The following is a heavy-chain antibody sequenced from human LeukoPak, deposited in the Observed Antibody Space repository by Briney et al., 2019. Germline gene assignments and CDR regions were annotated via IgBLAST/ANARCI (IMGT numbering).Heavy chain of an antibody. D-gene: IGHD1-26*01. V-gene: IGHV3-23*01. J-gene: IGHJ3*02. CDR3: AKGIKAGVGAMRVDI. Sequence: GGSLRLSCAASGFTFSTYAMSWVRQAPGKGLEWVSGINGGGGSTYYADSVEGRFTISRDNSKNTLYLQMNSLRAEDTAVYYCAKGIKAGVGAMRVDIWGQGTMVTVSS. CDR2: INGGGGST. CDR1: GFTFSTYA.